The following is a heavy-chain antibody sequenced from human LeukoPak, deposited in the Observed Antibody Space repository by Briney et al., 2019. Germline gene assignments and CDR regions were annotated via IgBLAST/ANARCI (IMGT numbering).Heavy chain of an antibody. CDR2: IRYDGSNK. D-gene: IGHD3-22*01. V-gene: IGHV3-30*02. J-gene: IGHJ4*02. CDR1: GFSFSNYG. Sequence: GGSLRLSCAASGFSFSNYGMHWVRQAPGKGLEWVAFIRYDGSNKYYADSVKGRFTISRDNSKNTLYLQMNSLRAEDTAVYYCAKDLADYDSSAYSFDYWGQGTLVTVSS. CDR3: AKDLADYDSSAYSFDY.